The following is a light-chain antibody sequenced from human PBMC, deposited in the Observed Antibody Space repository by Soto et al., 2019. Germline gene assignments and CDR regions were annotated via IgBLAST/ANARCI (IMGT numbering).Light chain of an antibody. CDR2: EVN. V-gene: IGLV2-8*01. CDR3: SSYAGGTNLV. Sequence: QSALTQPPSASGSSGQSVTISCTGTSSDVGAYDFVSWFQQHPGKAPKLMIFEVNKRPSGVPDRFSGSKSGNTASLTVSGLQAEDEADYYCSSYAGGTNLVFGGGTKVTVL. J-gene: IGLJ2*01. CDR1: SSDVGAYDF.